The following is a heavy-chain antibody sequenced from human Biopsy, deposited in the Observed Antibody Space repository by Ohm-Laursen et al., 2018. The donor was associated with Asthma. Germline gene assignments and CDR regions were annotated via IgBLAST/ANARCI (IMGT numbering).Heavy chain of an antibody. J-gene: IGHJ6*02. V-gene: IGHV3-11*06. CDR1: GFTFSDSY. CDR2: IGSTRLYT. D-gene: IGHD3-16*02. Sequence: SLRLSCAAPGFTFSDSYMSWIRQAPGKGLEWISYIGSTRLYTNSADSVKGQFSISRDNAKNSLYLHMNSLRVEDTAVYYCARHLSPGYHHYAMDVWGQGTTVTVSS. CDR3: ARHLSPGYHHYAMDV.